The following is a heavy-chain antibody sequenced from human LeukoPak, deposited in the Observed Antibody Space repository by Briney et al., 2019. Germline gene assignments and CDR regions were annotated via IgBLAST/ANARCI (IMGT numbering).Heavy chain of an antibody. Sequence: GGSLRLSCAASGFTFRTYWMSWIRQAPGKEPEWVADINQDGSEEYYLQSVSGRFTVTRANAQNAVFLQMTTLRADATAVYYFARCKIELQTNAFDFWGQGTVVTVSS. D-gene: IGHD1-1*01. V-gene: IGHV3-7*01. CDR3: ARCKIELQTNAFDF. J-gene: IGHJ3*01. CDR1: GFTFRTYW. CDR2: INQDGSEE.